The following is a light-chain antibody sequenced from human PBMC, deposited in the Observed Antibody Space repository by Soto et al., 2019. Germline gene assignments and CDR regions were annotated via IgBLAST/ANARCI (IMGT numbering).Light chain of an antibody. V-gene: IGLV2-11*01. CDR2: DVT. CDR1: SSDVGGYNY. CDR3: CSYAGSYTFA. J-gene: IGLJ2*01. Sequence: QSALTQPRSVSGSPGQSVTISCTGTSSDVGGYNYVSWYQQHPGKSPKLMIYDVTKRPSGVPDRFSGSKSGNTASLTLSGLQAEYEADYYCCSYAGSYTFAFGGGTKLTVL.